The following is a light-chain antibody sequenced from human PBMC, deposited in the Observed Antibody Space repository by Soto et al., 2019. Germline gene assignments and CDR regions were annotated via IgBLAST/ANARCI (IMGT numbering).Light chain of an antibody. Sequence: DTVFTQSPGTLSCSPGERPTLSCRASQSVPRSYLAWHQQKPGQAPRLLIYGTSSRATGTPDSFSGSGSATDSTLTISRLDPEDVALFYCQQYGSSITFGQGTQLDIK. CDR1: QSVPRSY. V-gene: IGKV3-20*01. CDR3: QQYGSSIT. J-gene: IGKJ5*01. CDR2: GTS.